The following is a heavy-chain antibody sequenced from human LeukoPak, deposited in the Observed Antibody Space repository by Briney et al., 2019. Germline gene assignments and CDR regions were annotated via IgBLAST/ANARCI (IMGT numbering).Heavy chain of an antibody. Sequence: GGFLRLSCAASGFTFSDYYMSWIRQAPGKGLEWVSYISSSGSTIYYADSVKGRFTISRDNAKNSLYLQMNSLRAEDTAVYYCARDHGIVVVPAAIGDYWGQGTLVTVSS. CDR1: GFTFSDYY. J-gene: IGHJ4*02. V-gene: IGHV3-11*01. CDR2: ISSSGSTI. D-gene: IGHD2-2*02. CDR3: ARDHGIVVVPAAIGDY.